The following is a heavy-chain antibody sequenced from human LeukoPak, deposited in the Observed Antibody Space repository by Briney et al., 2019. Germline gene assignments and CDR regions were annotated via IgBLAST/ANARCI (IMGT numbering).Heavy chain of an antibody. CDR2: INPNSGGT. CDR3: ARGKGRGNYYYYYYMDV. J-gene: IGHJ6*03. V-gene: IGHV1-2*02. CDR1: GYTFTSYA. D-gene: IGHD1-26*01. Sequence: ASVKVSCKASGYTFTSYAMNWVRQAPGQGLEWMGWINPNSGGTNYAQKFQGRVTMTRDTSISTAYMELSRLRSDDTAVYYCARGKGRGNYYYYYYMDVWGKGTTVTVSS.